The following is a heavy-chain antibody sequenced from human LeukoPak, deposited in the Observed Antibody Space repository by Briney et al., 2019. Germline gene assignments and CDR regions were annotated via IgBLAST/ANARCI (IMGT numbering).Heavy chain of an antibody. D-gene: IGHD2-15*01. V-gene: IGHV3-30*18. J-gene: IGHJ3*02. CDR1: GFTFSSYG. Sequence: PGRSLRLSCAASGFTFSSYGMHWVRQAPGKGLEWVAVISYDGSNKYYADSVKGRFTISRDNSKNTLFLQMSSLRAEDTAVYYCAKEGMEYCSGGSCYDDEDAFDIWGQGTMVTVSS. CDR2: ISYDGSNK. CDR3: AKEGMEYCSGGSCYDDEDAFDI.